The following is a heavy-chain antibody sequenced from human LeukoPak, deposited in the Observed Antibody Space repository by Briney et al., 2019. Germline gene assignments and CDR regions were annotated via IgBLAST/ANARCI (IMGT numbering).Heavy chain of an antibody. J-gene: IGHJ4*02. CDR1: AASISGYY. D-gene: IGHD6-13*01. CDR2: IYYSGST. CDR3: ARHQSSSWYGQPLYYFDY. Sequence: ASETLSLTCSVSAASISGYYWSWIRQPPGKGLEWIGYIYYSGSTNYNPSLESRVTISVDTSKNQFSLKLSSVTAADTAVYYCARHQSSSWYGQPLYYFDYWGQGTLVTVSS. V-gene: IGHV4-59*08.